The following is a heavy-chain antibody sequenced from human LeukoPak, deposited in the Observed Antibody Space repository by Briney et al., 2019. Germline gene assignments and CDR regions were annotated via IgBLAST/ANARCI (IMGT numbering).Heavy chain of an antibody. J-gene: IGHJ4*02. CDR2: INDSGGSS. CDR3: AKDSSDFNDSGSDYFDY. Sequence: GGSLRLSCAASGFTFSTHAMSWVRQAPGKGLEWVSTINDSGGSSYYADSVKGRFTMSRDNSKNTLYLHMNSLRAENTAVYYCAKDSSDFNDSGSDYFDYWGQGSLVTVSS. V-gene: IGHV3-23*01. CDR1: GFTFSTHA. D-gene: IGHD3-10*01.